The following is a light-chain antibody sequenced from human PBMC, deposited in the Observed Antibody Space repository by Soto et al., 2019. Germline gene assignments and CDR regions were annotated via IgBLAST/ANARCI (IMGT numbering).Light chain of an antibody. V-gene: IGLV4-69*01. Sequence: QPVLTQSPSASASLGASVKLTCTLSSGHSSYAIAWHQQQPEKGPRYLMKLNSDGSHSKGDGIPDRFSGSSSGAERYLTISSLQSEDEADYCCQTWGTGIHWVFGGGTKLTVL. CDR1: SGHSSYA. CDR2: LNSDGSH. CDR3: QTWGTGIHWV. J-gene: IGLJ3*02.